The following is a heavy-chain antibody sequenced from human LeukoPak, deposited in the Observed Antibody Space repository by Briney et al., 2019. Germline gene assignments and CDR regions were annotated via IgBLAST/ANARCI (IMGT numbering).Heavy chain of an antibody. V-gene: IGHV1-8*01. CDR3: TREASSRYFDY. CDR2: MNPNSGRT. J-gene: IGHJ4*02. CDR1: GYTLTSYD. Sequence: ASVKVSCKASGYTLTSYDINWVRQAPGQGLEWMGWMNPNSGRTGYAQSVEGLITITRNTSISTAYMELSSLRSEDTAVYYCTREASSRYFDYWGQGTLVTVSS.